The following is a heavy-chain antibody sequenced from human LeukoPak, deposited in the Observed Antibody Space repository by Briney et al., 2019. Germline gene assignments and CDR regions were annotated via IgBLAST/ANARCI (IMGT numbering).Heavy chain of an antibody. CDR2: ISASAGST. Sequence: GGSLRLSCAASGFTFSSYWMHWVRQAPGKGLEWVSTISASAGSTYYADSVKGRFTISRDNAKNTLYLQMNSLRAEDTAVYYCARVRWGGLYYFDYWGQGTLVTVSS. D-gene: IGHD3-16*01. V-gene: IGHV3-74*01. CDR1: GFTFSSYW. J-gene: IGHJ4*02. CDR3: ARVRWGGLYYFDY.